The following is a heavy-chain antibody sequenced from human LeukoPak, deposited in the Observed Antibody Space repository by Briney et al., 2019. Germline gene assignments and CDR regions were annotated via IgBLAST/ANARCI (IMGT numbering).Heavy chain of an antibody. Sequence: GGSLRLSCAASGFTFSSYGMHWVRQATGKGLEWVAVIWYDGSNKYYADSVKGRFTISRDNSKNTLYLQMNSLRAEDTAVYYCAKDLGGEDSSGAFDIWGQGTMVTVSS. V-gene: IGHV3-33*06. CDR3: AKDLGGEDSSGAFDI. CDR1: GFTFSSYG. CDR2: IWYDGSNK. J-gene: IGHJ3*02. D-gene: IGHD6-19*01.